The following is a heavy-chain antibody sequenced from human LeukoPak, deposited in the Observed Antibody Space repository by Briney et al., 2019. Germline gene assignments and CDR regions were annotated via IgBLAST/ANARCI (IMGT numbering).Heavy chain of an antibody. J-gene: IGHJ4*02. V-gene: IGHV1-2*06. CDR3: ARAYYYDSSGYYSYDY. CDR1: GYTFTGYY. CDR2: TNPNSGGT. D-gene: IGHD3-22*01. Sequence: ASVKVSCKASGYTFTGYYMHWVRQAPGQGLEWMGRTNPNSGGTNYAQKFQGRVTMTRDTSISTAYMELSMLRSDDTAVYYCARAYYYDSSGYYSYDYWGQGTLVTVSS.